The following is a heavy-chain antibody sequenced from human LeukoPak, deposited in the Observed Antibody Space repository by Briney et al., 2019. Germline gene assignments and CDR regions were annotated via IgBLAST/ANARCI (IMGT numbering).Heavy chain of an antibody. Sequence: PGGSLRLSCAASGFTFSSHAMTWVRQAPGKGLEWVSGINGSGGRTYYAVSVKGRFTISRDNSKNTLYLQMNSLRAEDTAIYYCAKDPFFDYWGQGTLVTVSS. J-gene: IGHJ4*02. CDR2: INGSGGRT. CDR3: AKDPFFDY. CDR1: GFTFSSHA. V-gene: IGHV3-23*01.